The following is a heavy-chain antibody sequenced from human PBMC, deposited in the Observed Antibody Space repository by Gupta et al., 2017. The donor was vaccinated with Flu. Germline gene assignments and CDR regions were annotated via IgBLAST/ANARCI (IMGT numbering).Heavy chain of an antibody. CDR3: ARAGIIVGATKGGDYHYGMDV. CDR2: TRNKANSCTT. D-gene: IGHD1-26*01. V-gene: IGHV3-72*01. Sequence: EVQLVESGGGLVQPGGSLRLSCAASGFTFSDHYMDWDRQAPGKGLEWVGRTRNKANSCTTEYAASVKGRFTISRDDSKNSLYLQMNSLKTEDTAVYYCARAGIIVGATKGGDYHYGMDVWGQGTTVTVSS. CDR1: GFTFSDHY. J-gene: IGHJ6*02.